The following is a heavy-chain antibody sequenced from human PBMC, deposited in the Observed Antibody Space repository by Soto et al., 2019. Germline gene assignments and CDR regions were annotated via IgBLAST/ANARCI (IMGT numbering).Heavy chain of an antibody. D-gene: IGHD3-3*01. CDR1: GYTFTSYA. CDR2: INAGNGNT. J-gene: IGHJ6*02. V-gene: IGHV1-3*01. CDR3: ARDRVGYDFWCGSNYGMDV. Sequence: ASVKVSCKASGYTFTSYAMHWVRQAPGQRLEWMGWINAGNGNTKYSQKFQGRVTITRDTSASTAYMELSSLRSEDTAVYYCARDRVGYDFWCGSNYGMDVWGQGTTVTVSS.